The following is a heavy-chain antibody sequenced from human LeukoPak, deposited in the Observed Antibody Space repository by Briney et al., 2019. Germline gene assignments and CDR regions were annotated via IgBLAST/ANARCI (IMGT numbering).Heavy chain of an antibody. CDR2: ISAYNGNT. CDR3: ARDLAVLRFLEWLFDY. D-gene: IGHD3-3*01. CDR1: GYTFTSYG. V-gene: IGHV1-18*01. J-gene: IGHJ4*02. Sequence: ASVKVSSKASGYTFTSYGISWVRQAPGQGLEWMGWISAYNGNTNYAQKLQGRVAMTTDTSTSTAYMELRSLRSDDTAVYCCARDLAVLRFLEWLFDYWGQGTLVTVSS.